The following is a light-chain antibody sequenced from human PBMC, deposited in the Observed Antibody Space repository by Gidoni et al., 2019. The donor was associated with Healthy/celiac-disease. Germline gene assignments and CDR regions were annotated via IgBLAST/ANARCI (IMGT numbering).Light chain of an antibody. Sequence: EIVMTQSPATLSVSPGERATLSGRASQSVSSNLAWYQQKPGQAPRLLIYGASTRATGIPARFSGSGSGTEFTLTISSLQSEDFAVYYCQQYNNSTLTFXGXTKVEIK. V-gene: IGKV3-15*01. CDR1: QSVSSN. J-gene: IGKJ4*01. CDR3: QQYNNSTLT. CDR2: GAS.